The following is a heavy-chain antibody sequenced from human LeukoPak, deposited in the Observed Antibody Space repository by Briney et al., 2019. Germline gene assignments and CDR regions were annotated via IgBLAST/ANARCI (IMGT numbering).Heavy chain of an antibody. CDR2: ISYDGSSK. Sequence: QAGGSLRLSCAASGFTLSSCGMHWVRQAPGKGLDWVAFISYDGSSKYYADSVKGRFSISRDNSKNTLYLQMNSLKADDTAVYYCARGIAVAVDYWGQGTLVTVSS. CDR1: GFTLSSCG. D-gene: IGHD6-19*01. V-gene: IGHV3-30*03. J-gene: IGHJ4*02. CDR3: ARGIAVAVDY.